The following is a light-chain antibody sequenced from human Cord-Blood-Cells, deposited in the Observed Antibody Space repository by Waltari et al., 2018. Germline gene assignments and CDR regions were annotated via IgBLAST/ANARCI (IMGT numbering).Light chain of an antibody. V-gene: IGKV1D-12*01. CDR1: QGIRSW. J-gene: IGKJ4*01. CDR3: QQAASFPLT. Sequence: DIQMTQSQSSMSASVGDRVTITCRASQGIRSWLAWFQQKPGKAPNLLIYAASSLQSGVPSRFSGSGSGTDFTLTISSLQPEDFATYYCQQAASFPLTFGGGTKVEIK. CDR2: AAS.